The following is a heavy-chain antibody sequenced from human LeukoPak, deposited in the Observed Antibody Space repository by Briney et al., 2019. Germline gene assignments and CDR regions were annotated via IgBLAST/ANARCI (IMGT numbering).Heavy chain of an antibody. CDR2: ISSSSSTI. Sequence: GGSLRLSCAASGFTLGSYSMNWVRQAPGKGLEWVSYISSSSSTIYYADSVKGRFTISRDNAKNTLYLQMNSLRAEDTAVYYCAKDHAYYDSSGYYQDFDYWGQGALVTVSS. J-gene: IGHJ4*02. V-gene: IGHV3-48*01. D-gene: IGHD3-22*01. CDR1: GFTLGSYS. CDR3: AKDHAYYDSSGYYQDFDY.